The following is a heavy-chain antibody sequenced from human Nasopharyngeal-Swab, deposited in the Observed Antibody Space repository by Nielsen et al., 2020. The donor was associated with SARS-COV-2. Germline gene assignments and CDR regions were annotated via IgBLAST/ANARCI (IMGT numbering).Heavy chain of an antibody. CDR3: ARDAYPGYI. D-gene: IGHD2-2*01. CDR1: GFTFSSYE. Sequence: GGSLRLSCAASGFTFSSYEMNWVRQAPGKGLEWVSYISSSGSTIYYADSVKGRFTIPRDNAKNSLYLQMNSLRAEDTAVYYCARDAYPGYIWGQGTMVTVSS. J-gene: IGHJ3*02. CDR2: ISSSGSTI. V-gene: IGHV3-48*03.